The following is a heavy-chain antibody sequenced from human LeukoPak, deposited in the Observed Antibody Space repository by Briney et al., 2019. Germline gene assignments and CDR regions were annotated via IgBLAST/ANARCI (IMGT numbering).Heavy chain of an antibody. J-gene: IGHJ6*02. CDR2: MNPNSGNT. V-gene: IGHV1-8*01. D-gene: IGHD5-18*01. Sequence: ASVKVSCKASGYTFTSYDINWVRQATGQGLEWMGWMNPNSGNTGYAQKFQGRVTMTRNTSISTAYMELSSLRSEDTAVYYCARQGYDYGYSLYYYYYGVDVWGQGTTVTVSS. CDR1: GYTFTSYD. CDR3: ARQGYDYGYSLYYYYYGVDV.